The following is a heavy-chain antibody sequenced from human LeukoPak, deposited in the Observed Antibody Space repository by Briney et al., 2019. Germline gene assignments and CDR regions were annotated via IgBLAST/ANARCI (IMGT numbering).Heavy chain of an antibody. J-gene: IGHJ4*02. CDR3: ARGPNSNWSGLDF. CDR1: GFTFSNYW. Sequence: PGGSLRLSCAASGFTFSNYWMTWVRQAPGKGLEWVAHINQDGNKKYYVDSVKGRFTIFRDNAKNSLYLQMNSLRAEDTAVYYCARGPNSNWSGLDFWGQGTLLTVSS. V-gene: IGHV3-7*01. CDR2: INQDGNKK. D-gene: IGHD6-6*01.